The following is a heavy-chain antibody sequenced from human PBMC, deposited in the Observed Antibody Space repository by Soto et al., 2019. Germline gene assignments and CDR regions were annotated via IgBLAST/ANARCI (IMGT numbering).Heavy chain of an antibody. J-gene: IGHJ6*02. Sequence: QITLKESGPTLVKPTQTLTLTCTFSGFSLSTSGVGVAWIRQPPGKALEWLALIYWDDDKRYRPSLESRLTIPKDTSKTRVVLTLTHMGSVDTATYSCAYLPCSGGSCYWFSFSGMDVWGQGTTVTVSS. V-gene: IGHV2-5*02. CDR1: GFSLSTSGVG. CDR2: IYWDDDK. CDR3: AYLPCSGGSCYWFSFSGMDV. D-gene: IGHD2-15*01.